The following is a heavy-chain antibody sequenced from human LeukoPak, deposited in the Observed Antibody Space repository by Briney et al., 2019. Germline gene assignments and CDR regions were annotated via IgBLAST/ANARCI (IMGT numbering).Heavy chain of an antibody. CDR1: GGSISSYF. D-gene: IGHD3-10*01. CDR3: ARLGGRFGESSPFHY. V-gene: IGHV4-59*08. J-gene: IGHJ4*02. Sequence: SETLSLTCTVSGGSISSYFWNWIRRPPGKGLEWIGYISYSGSTNYNPSLKSRVTISVDTSKNKFSLKLSSVTAADTAVYYCARLGGRFGESSPFHYWGQGKLVTVSS. CDR2: ISYSGST.